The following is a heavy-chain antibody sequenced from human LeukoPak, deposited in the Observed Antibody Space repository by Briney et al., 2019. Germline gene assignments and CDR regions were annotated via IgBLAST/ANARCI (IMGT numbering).Heavy chain of an antibody. Sequence: ASVKVSCKASGYTFTSYGISWVRQAPGQGLEWMGWISAYNGNTNYAQKLQGRVTMTTDTSTSTAYMELRSLRSDDTAVYYCARDTTLVRPSGYDPHYYYYYGMDVWGQGTTVTVSS. J-gene: IGHJ6*02. CDR2: ISAYNGNT. D-gene: IGHD5-12*01. V-gene: IGHV1-18*01. CDR3: ARDTTLVRPSGYDPHYYYYYGMDV. CDR1: GYTFTSYG.